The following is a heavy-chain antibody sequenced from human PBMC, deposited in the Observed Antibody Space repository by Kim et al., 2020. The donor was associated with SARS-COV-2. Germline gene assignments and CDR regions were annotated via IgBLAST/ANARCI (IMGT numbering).Heavy chain of an antibody. CDR1: GYTFTTYY. D-gene: IGHD6-13*01. CDR3: AREPPGAADGFDY. CDR2: INVGAGTT. J-gene: IGHJ4*02. V-gene: IGHV1-46*01. Sequence: ASVKVSCKASGYTFTTYYIHWVLQAPGQGLEWMGMINVGAGTTNYAQDFKGRVTMTRDTSTSTVYMELSSLRPEDTAVYYCAREPPGAADGFDYWGQGTLVTVSS.